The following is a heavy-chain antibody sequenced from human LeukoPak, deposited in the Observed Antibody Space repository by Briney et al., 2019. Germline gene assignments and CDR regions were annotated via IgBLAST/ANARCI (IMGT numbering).Heavy chain of an antibody. CDR2: IYSGGYT. D-gene: IGHD3-22*01. V-gene: IGHV3-23*03. J-gene: IGHJ4*02. Sequence: GGSLRLSCAASGFTFSSYAMSWVRQAPGKGLEWVSLIYSGGYTYYADSVKGRFTISRDNSKNTLYLQMNSLRAEDTAVYYCVRQRYYYDSSGPYFDYWGQGALVTVSS. CDR3: VRQRYYYDSSGPYFDY. CDR1: GFTFSSYA.